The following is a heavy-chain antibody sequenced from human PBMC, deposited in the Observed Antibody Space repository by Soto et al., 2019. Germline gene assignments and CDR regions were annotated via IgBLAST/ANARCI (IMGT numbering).Heavy chain of an antibody. J-gene: IGHJ4*02. Sequence: QVQLVESGGGVVQPGRSLRLSCAASGFTFSSYAMHWVRQAPGKGLEWVAVISYDGSNKYYADSVKGRFTISRDNSENTLYLQMNSLRAEDTAVYYCAREMIVGALNYFDYWGQGTLVTVSS. D-gene: IGHD1-26*01. V-gene: IGHV3-30-3*01. CDR3: AREMIVGALNYFDY. CDR1: GFTFSSYA. CDR2: ISYDGSNK.